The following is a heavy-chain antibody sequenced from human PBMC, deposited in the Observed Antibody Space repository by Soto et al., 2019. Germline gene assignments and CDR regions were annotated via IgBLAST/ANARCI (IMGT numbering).Heavy chain of an antibody. J-gene: IGHJ5*02. CDR1: GGSISSSSYY. CDR3: ARVYYDILTGPPGWFDP. D-gene: IGHD3-9*01. Sequence: PSETLSLTCTVSGGSISSSSYYWGWIRRPPGKGLEWIGSIYYSGSTYYNPSLKSRVTISVDTSKNQFSLKLSSVTAADTAVYYCARVYYDILTGPPGWFDPWGQGTLVTVSS. V-gene: IGHV4-39*01. CDR2: IYYSGST.